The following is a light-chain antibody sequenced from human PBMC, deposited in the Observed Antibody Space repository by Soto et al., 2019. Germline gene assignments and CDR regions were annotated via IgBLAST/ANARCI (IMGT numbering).Light chain of an antibody. J-gene: IGKJ4*01. V-gene: IGKV1-5*01. CDR2: DAS. CDR1: QSISSW. Sequence: DIQMTQSPSTLSASVGDRVTVTCRASQSISSWLAWYQQKPGKAPKLLIYDASSLQSGVPSRFSGSGSGTDFTLTISSLLPEDFATYYCQQSYSASFGGGTKVDIK. CDR3: QQSYSAS.